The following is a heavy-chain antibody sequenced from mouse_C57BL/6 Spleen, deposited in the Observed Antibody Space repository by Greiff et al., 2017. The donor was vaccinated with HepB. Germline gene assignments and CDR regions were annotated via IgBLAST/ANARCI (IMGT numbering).Heavy chain of an antibody. CDR3: ARRGYGYDDGFAY. CDR2: ILPGSGST. J-gene: IGHJ3*01. CDR1: GYTFTGYW. Sequence: QVQLQQSGAELMKPGASVKLSCKATGYTFTGYWIEWVKQRPGHGLEWIGEILPGSGSTNYNEKFKGKATFTADTSSNTAYMQLSSLTTEDSAIYYCARRGYGYDDGFAYWGQGTLVTVSA. V-gene: IGHV1-9*01. D-gene: IGHD2-2*01.